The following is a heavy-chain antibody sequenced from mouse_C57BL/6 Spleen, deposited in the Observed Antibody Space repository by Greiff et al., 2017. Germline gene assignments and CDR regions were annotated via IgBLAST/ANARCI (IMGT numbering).Heavy chain of an antibody. D-gene: IGHD1-1*01. V-gene: IGHV1-69*01. J-gene: IGHJ2*01. CDR3: ARSHDYGSSRYYFDY. CDR1: GYTFTSYW. Sequence: QVQLQQPGAELVMPGASVKLSCKASGYTFTSYWMHWVKQRPGQGLEWIGEIDPSDSYTNYNQKFKGKSTLTVDKSSNTAYMQLSSLTSEDSAVYSCARSHDYGSSRYYFDYWGQGTTLTVSS. CDR2: IDPSDSYT.